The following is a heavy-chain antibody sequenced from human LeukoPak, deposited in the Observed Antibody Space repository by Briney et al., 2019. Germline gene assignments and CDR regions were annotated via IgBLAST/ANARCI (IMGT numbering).Heavy chain of an antibody. CDR1: GFTFTSYG. CDR2: IRYDGSNR. CDR3: AKDYFSSDYYYYMDV. J-gene: IGHJ6*03. V-gene: IGHV3-30*02. D-gene: IGHD3-10*01. Sequence: GGSLRLSCAASGFTFTSYGMHWVRQAPGKGLEWVAFIRYDGSNRNYADSVKGRFTISRDNAKNSLYLQMNSLRAEDTALYYCAKDYFSSDYYYYMDVWGKGTTVTISS.